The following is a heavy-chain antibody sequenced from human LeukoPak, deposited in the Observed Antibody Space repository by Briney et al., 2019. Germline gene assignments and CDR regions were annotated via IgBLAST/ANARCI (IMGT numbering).Heavy chain of an antibody. CDR2: IRKDGSNK. J-gene: IGHJ4*02. CDR3: ARDFWNYFDY. V-gene: IGHV3-7*01. CDR1: GFPFSDHW. Sequence: QAGGSLRLSCETSGFPFSDHWMNWVRQAPGKGLEWVANIRKDGSNKHYLDSVRGRFIISRDNAKNSLYLHMNSLRVEDTSVYYCARDFWNYFDYWGQGTLVTVSS. D-gene: IGHD3-3*01.